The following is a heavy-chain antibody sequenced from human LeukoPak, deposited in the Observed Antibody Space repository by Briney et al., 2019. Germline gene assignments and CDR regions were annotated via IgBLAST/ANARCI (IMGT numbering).Heavy chain of an antibody. CDR3: ARDPRPTPGRYYYDSSGYYYDY. D-gene: IGHD3-22*01. V-gene: IGHV1-46*01. J-gene: IGHJ4*02. CDR1: GYTFTSYY. Sequence: ASVKVSCKASGYTFTSYYMHWVRQAPGQGLEWMGIINPSGGSTSYAQKFQGRVTMTRDTSTSTVYMELSSLRSEDTAVYYCARDPRPTPGRYYYDSSGYYYDYWGQGTLVTVSS. CDR2: INPSGGST.